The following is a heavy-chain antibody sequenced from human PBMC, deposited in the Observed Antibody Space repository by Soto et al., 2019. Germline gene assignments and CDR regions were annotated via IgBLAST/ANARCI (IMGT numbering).Heavy chain of an antibody. CDR3: VRTSHGFDI. CDR2: INGDGSYT. Sequence: EVQLVESGGGLVQPGGSLRLSCEASGFTFSTYWMHWVRQAPEKGLLWVSHINGDGSYTDFADSVKGRFTISRDNAKNTVYLQMQSLRVEDTAVYFCVRTSHGFDIWGPGTMVTVSS. J-gene: IGHJ3*02. V-gene: IGHV3-74*01. CDR1: GFTFSTYW.